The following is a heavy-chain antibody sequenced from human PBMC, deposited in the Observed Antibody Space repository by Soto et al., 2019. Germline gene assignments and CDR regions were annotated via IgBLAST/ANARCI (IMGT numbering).Heavy chain of an antibody. CDR1: GLVFRNYG. D-gene: IGHD5-12*01. Sequence: QVQLVESGGGVVQAGTSLRLSCTASGLVFRNYGMPWVRQAPGKGLEWVAVISDDGSNKNYADSMKGRLTISRDNSKSTLFMQMNHLRVEDTAIYYCARDRYSTSPCHLEDWRQGTMVTVSS. CDR3: ARDRYSTSPCHLED. CDR2: ISDDGSNK. J-gene: IGHJ4*02. V-gene: IGHV3-30*03.